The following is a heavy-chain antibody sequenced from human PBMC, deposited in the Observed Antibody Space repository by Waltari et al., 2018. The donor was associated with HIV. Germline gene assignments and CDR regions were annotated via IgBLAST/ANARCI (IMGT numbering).Heavy chain of an antibody. D-gene: IGHD6-19*01. Sequence: EVQLVESGGGLVKPGGSLRLSCAASGFTFSDSSMNWVRQAPGKGLEWVSSISKNIDYIYDAASVKGRFTMSRDNSKNTLYLQMNSLRVEDTAVYYCARDVGQWLGPVDHWGQGTLVTVSS. CDR2: ISKNIDYI. CDR1: GFTFSDSS. J-gene: IGHJ4*02. V-gene: IGHV3-21*01. CDR3: ARDVGQWLGPVDH.